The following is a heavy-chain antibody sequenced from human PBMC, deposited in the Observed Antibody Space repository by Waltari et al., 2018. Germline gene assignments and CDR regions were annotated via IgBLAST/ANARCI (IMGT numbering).Heavy chain of an antibody. CDR3: ATSSDSSGYYPVRY. CDR1: GYTFTDYY. D-gene: IGHD3-22*01. J-gene: IGHJ4*02. Sequence: QVPLVQSGAEVTKPAASVKVSCKASGYTFTDYYMHWVRQAPGQGLEWMTWINPNSGGTNYAQKFQGRVAMTRDTSISTAYMELSRLTSDDTAVYYCATSSDSSGYYPVRYWGQGTLVTVSS. V-gene: IGHV1-2*02. CDR2: INPNSGGT.